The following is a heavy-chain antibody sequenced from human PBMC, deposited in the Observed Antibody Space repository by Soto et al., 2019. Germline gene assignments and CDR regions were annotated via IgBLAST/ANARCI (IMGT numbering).Heavy chain of an antibody. CDR2: INHSGST. D-gene: IGHD2-15*01. J-gene: IGHJ2*01. CDR1: GGSFSGFY. CDR3: VSKLGSCTGGSCNWYFDL. V-gene: IGHV4-34*01. Sequence: SETLSLSCAVYGGSFSGFYWSWIRQPPGKGLEWIGEINHSGSTNYNPSLKSRVTISADTSKNQFSLQLSSVTAADTAVYYCVSKLGSCTGGSCNWYFDLWGRGTLVTVSS.